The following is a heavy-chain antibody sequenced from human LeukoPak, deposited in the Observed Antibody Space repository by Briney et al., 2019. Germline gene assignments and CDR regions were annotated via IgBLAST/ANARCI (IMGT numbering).Heavy chain of an antibody. V-gene: IGHV4-34*01. D-gene: IGHD3-9*01. CDR2: INHSGST. J-gene: IGHJ4*02. Sequence: SETLSLTCAVYGGSFSGYYWSWIRQPPGKGLEWIGEINHSGSTNYNPSLKSRVTISVDTSKNQFSLKLSSVTAADTAVYYCARGQGRYFDWLSRPLFDYWGQGTLVTVSS. CDR3: ARGQGRYFDWLSRPLFDY. CDR1: GGSFSGYY.